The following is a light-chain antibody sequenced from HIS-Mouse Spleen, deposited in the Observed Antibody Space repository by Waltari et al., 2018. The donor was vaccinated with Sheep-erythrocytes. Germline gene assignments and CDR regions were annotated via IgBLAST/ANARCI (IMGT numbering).Light chain of an antibody. CDR3: QQYGSSPFT. J-gene: IGKJ3*01. V-gene: IGKV3-20*01. Sequence: EIVLTQSPGTLSLSPGERATLSCRASQSVSSSCLAWYQQKPGQAPRLLIYGASSRATGSPDRFSGSGSGTDFTLTISRLEPEDFAVYYCQQYGSSPFTFGPGTKVDIK. CDR2: GAS. CDR1: QSVSSSC.